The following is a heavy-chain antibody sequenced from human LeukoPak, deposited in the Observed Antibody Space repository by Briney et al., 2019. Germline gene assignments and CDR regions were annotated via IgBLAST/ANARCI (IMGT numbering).Heavy chain of an antibody. Sequence: ASVKVSCKTSGYTFSGYYMHWVRQAPGQGLEWMGWINPNSGGTNYAQKFQGRVTMTRDTSISTAYMELSRLRSDDTAVYYCARGYPLSTTAAGTYFQHWGQGTLVTVSS. J-gene: IGHJ1*01. CDR3: ARGYPLSTTAAGTYFQH. CDR1: GYTFSGYY. D-gene: IGHD6-13*01. V-gene: IGHV1-2*02. CDR2: INPNSGGT.